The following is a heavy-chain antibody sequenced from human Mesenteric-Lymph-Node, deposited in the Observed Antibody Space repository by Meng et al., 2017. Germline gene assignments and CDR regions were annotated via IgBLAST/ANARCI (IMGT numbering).Heavy chain of an antibody. J-gene: IGHJ4*02. D-gene: IGHD5-12*01. V-gene: IGHV4-30-4*01. CDR3: AGDRRGVATVDY. CDR2: IYSSGST. CDR1: GGSISSGDYY. Sequence: QVQLQEAGPGLVKPSQNLARTGTVSGGSISSGDYYWSWIRQPPGKGLEWIGYIYSSGSTYYNPSLKSRITISVDTSKNQFSLRLTSVTAADTAVYYCAGDRRGVATVDYWGQGTLVTVSS.